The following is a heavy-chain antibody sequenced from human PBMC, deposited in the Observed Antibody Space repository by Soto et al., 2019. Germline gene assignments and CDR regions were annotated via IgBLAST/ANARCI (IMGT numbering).Heavy chain of an antibody. Sequence: SSETLSLTCAVSGGSISSGGYSWSWIRQPPGKGLEWVGYIYHSGSTYYNPSLKSRVTISVDRSKNQFSLKLSSVTAADTAVYYCARVPDRWGQGTLVTVSS. J-gene: IGHJ5*02. CDR3: ARVPDR. CDR2: IYHSGST. V-gene: IGHV4-30-2*01. CDR1: GGSISSGGYS. D-gene: IGHD2-2*01.